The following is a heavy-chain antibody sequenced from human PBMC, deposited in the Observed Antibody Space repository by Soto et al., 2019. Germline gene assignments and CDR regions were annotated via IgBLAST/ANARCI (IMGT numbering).Heavy chain of an antibody. J-gene: IGHJ4*02. D-gene: IGHD3-10*01. CDR2: IYPGDSDT. Sequence: GESLKISCLGSGYSFISQWIGWVRQMPGKGLEWMGIIYPGDSDTRYSPSFQGQVTISADKSISTAYLQWSSLKASDTAIYYCVRRRPPARGPFDYWGQGTLVTVSS. CDR3: VRRRPPARGPFDY. V-gene: IGHV5-51*01. CDR1: GYSFISQW.